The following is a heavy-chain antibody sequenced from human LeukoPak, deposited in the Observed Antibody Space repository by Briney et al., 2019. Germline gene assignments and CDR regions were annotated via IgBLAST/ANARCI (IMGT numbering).Heavy chain of an antibody. J-gene: IGHJ4*02. CDR3: ARGLLWFGELLNYYFDY. D-gene: IGHD3-10*01. CDR2: TNPNSGGT. Sequence: ASVKVSCKASGYTFTGYYMHWVRQAPGQGLEWMGWTNPNSGGTNYAQKFQGRVTMTRDTSISTAYMELSRLRSDDTAVYYCARGLLWFGELLNYYFDYWGQGTLVTVSS. CDR1: GYTFTGYY. V-gene: IGHV1-2*02.